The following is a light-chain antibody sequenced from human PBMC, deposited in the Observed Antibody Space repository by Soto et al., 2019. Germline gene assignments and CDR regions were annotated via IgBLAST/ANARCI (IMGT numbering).Light chain of an antibody. Sequence: QSVLTQPPSASASPGQSVTISCTGTSSDVGDYNYVSWYQQHPGKAPKLMIYEVSKRPSGVPDRFSGSKSGNTASLTVSGLQAEDEADYYCSSYAGSNNRIFGGGTKVTVL. J-gene: IGLJ2*01. CDR1: SSDVGDYNY. CDR2: EVS. CDR3: SSYAGSNNRI. V-gene: IGLV2-8*01.